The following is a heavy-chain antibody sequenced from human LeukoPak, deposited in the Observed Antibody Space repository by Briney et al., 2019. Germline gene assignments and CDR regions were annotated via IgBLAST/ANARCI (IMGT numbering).Heavy chain of an antibody. V-gene: IGHV3-33*01. CDR1: GYTFTSYY. D-gene: IGHD4-17*01. Sequence: SCKASGYTFTSYYMHWVRQAPGKGLEWVAVIWYGGSNKYYADSVKGRFTISRDNSKNTLYLQMNSLRAEDTAVYYCARSTTVTIFNYWGQGTLVTVSS. CDR2: IWYGGSNK. J-gene: IGHJ4*02. CDR3: ARSTTVTIFNY.